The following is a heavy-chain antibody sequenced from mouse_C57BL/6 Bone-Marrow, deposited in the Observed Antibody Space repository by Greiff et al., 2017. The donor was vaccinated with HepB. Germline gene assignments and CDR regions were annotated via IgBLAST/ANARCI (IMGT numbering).Heavy chain of an antibody. Sequence: VKLQQPGAELVKPGASVKLSCKASGYTFTSYWMHWVKQRPGRGLEWIGRIDPNSGGTKYNEKFKSKATLTVDKPSSTAYMQLSSMTSEDSAVYYCAREWRYYDPYAMDYWGQGTTVTVSS. CDR1: GYTFTSYW. J-gene: IGHJ4*01. CDR2: IDPNSGGT. CDR3: AREWRYYDPYAMDY. V-gene: IGHV1-72*01. D-gene: IGHD1-1*01.